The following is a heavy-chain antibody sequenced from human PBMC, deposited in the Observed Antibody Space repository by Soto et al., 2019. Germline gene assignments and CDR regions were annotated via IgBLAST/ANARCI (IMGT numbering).Heavy chain of an antibody. CDR2: ISYDGSNK. V-gene: IGHV3-30-3*01. CDR3: ARGGADGEGYFQH. J-gene: IGHJ1*01. CDR1: GFTFSSYA. Sequence: QVQLVESGGGVVQPGRSLRLSCAASGFTFSSYAMHWVRQAPGKGLEWVAVISYDGSNKYYADSVKGRFTISRDNYKNTLYLQMNSLRAEDTAVYYCARGGADGEGYFQHWGQGTLVTVSS. D-gene: IGHD4-17*01.